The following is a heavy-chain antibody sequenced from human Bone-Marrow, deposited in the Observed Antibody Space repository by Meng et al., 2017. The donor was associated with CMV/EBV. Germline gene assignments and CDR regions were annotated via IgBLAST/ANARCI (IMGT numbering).Heavy chain of an antibody. J-gene: IGHJ6*02. Sequence: GGSLRLSCAASGFTFSSYEMNWVRQAPGKGLEWVSYISSSGSTIYYADSVKGRFTISRDNAKNSLYLQMNSLRAEVTAVYYCASKGRRNYYYYGMDVWGQGTTVTV. CDR2: ISSSGSTI. CDR3: ASKGRRNYYYYGMDV. CDR1: GFTFSSYE. V-gene: IGHV3-48*03.